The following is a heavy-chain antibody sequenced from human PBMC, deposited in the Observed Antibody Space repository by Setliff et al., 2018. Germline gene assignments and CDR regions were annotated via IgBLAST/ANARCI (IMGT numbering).Heavy chain of an antibody. CDR3: ARWRSSSPDDF. CDR1: GFTFYNYW. J-gene: IGHJ4*02. Sequence: GGSLRLSCAASGFTFYNYWMHWVRQAPGKGLVWVSFISSSGSYIYYGDSVKGRFTISRDNAKNSLYLQMNSLRAEDTAVYYCARWRSSSPDDFWGQGTLVTVSS. CDR2: ISSSGSYI. D-gene: IGHD6-6*01. V-gene: IGHV3-21*01.